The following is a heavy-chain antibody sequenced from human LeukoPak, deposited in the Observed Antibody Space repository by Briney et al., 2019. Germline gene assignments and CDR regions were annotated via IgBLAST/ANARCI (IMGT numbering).Heavy chain of an antibody. CDR1: GGTFISYA. Sequence: SVKVSCKASGGTFISYAISWVRQAPGQGLEWMGGIIPIFGTANYAQKFQGRVTITADESTSTAYMELSSLRSEDTAVYHCARSRYYYDSSGYIFDYWGQGTLVTVSS. CDR3: ARSRYYYDSSGYIFDY. J-gene: IGHJ4*02. D-gene: IGHD3-22*01. V-gene: IGHV1-69*13. CDR2: IIPIFGTA.